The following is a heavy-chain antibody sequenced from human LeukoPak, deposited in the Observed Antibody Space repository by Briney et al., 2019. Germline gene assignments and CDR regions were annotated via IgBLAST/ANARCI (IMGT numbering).Heavy chain of an antibody. CDR3: ARDTWYSNSWLHAFYI. CDR1: GFTFSDYA. J-gene: IGHJ3*02. D-gene: IGHD6-13*01. V-gene: IGHV3-48*01. CDR2: INSNSRTI. Sequence: GGSLRLSCAASGFTFSDYAMNWVRQAPGKGPEWFSFINSNSRTIYYADSVKGRFTISRDNAKNSLYLQMDSLRAEDTGLYYCARDTWYSNSWLHAFYIWGRRTMVTVSS.